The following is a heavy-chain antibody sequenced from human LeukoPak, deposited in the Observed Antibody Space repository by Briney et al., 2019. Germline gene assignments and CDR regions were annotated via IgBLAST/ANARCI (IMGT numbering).Heavy chain of an antibody. CDR3: ARDPRGPTGYDSSRDTFDY. CDR2: IFYDGTIA. D-gene: IGHD3-22*01. Sequence: GGSLRLSCAASGFTFSNYAMHWVRQAPGKGREWVAVIFYDGTIAYYIDSGKGRFTISRDNSENTVYLRMNSLRPEDTAVYFCARDPRGPTGYDSSRDTFDYWGQGTLVTVSS. CDR1: GFTFSNYA. V-gene: IGHV3-30*04. J-gene: IGHJ4*02.